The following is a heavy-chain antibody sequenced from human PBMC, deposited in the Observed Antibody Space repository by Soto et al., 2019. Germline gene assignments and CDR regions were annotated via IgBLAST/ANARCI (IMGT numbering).Heavy chain of an antibody. J-gene: IGHJ4*02. Sequence: QITLKESGPTLVKPTQTLTLTCTFSGFSLTSTAVGVNWIRQPPGTALEWLALIYWDDNNQYNPSLKSRLTVTKDTSNNQVVLTMSNMDPVDTATYYCAHGSGWLSDYWGQGTLVTVSS. CDR2: IYWDDNN. CDR1: GFSLTSTAVG. V-gene: IGHV2-5*02. D-gene: IGHD6-19*01. CDR3: AHGSGWLSDY.